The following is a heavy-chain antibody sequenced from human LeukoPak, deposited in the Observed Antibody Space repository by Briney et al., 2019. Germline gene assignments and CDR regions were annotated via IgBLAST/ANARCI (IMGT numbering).Heavy chain of an antibody. Sequence: GGSLRLSCAASGFTFSSYAMSWVRQAPGKGLEWVSAISGSGGSTYYADSVKGRFTISRDNYKNTPYLEMNSLRAEDTAVYYCAKSYGSGWYYFDCWGQGTLVTVSS. V-gene: IGHV3-23*01. CDR1: GFTFSSYA. CDR3: AKSYGSGWYYFDC. D-gene: IGHD6-19*01. CDR2: ISGSGGST. J-gene: IGHJ4*02.